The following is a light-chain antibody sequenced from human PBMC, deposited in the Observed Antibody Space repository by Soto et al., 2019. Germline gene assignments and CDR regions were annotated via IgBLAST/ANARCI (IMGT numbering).Light chain of an antibody. CDR1: QSVSSY. J-gene: IGKJ4*01. CDR3: QQRSNWPLT. CDR2: DAS. Sequence: EIVLTQFPATLSLSPGERATLSCRASQSVSSYLAWYQQKPGQAPRLLIYDASNRATGIPARFSGSGSGTDITLTISSLEPEDVAVYYCQQRSNWPLTFGGGTKVEIK. V-gene: IGKV3-11*01.